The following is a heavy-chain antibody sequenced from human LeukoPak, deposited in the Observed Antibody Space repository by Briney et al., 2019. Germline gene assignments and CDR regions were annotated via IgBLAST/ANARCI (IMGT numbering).Heavy chain of an antibody. CDR1: GGSISSSSYY. D-gene: IGHD3-3*01. CDR3: ARHRGVRFLEWFLDAFDI. V-gene: IGHV4-39*01. Sequence: SQTLSLTCTVSGGSISSSSYYWGWIRQPPGKGLEWIGSIYYSGSTYYNPSLKSRVTISVDTSKNQFSLKLSSVTAADTAVYYCARHRGVRFLEWFLDAFDIWGQGTMVTVSS. J-gene: IGHJ3*02. CDR2: IYYSGST.